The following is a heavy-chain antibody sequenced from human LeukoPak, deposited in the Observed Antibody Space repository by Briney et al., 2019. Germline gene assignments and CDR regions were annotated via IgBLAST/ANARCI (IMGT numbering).Heavy chain of an antibody. CDR2: ISSSRSYI. V-gene: IGHV3-21*01. CDR1: GFTFSRYS. D-gene: IGHD3-22*01. J-gene: IGHJ4*02. CDR3: ARDSSGYYDFDY. Sequence: GGSLRLSCAASGFTFSRYSMNWVRQAPGKGLEWVSSISSSRSYIYYADSVKGRVTISRDNAKNSLYLQMNSLRAEDTAVYYCARDSSGYYDFDYWGQGTLVTVSS.